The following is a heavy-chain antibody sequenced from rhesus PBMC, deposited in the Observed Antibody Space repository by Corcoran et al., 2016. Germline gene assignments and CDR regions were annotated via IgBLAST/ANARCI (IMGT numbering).Heavy chain of an antibody. J-gene: IGHJ5-2*02. CDR1: GYSISSGYY. Sequence: QVQLQESGPGLVKPSETLSLTCAVSGYSISSGYYWGWIRQPPGKGLEYIGYIGGRSGSTYYNPSLKSRVTISKDTSKNQFSLKLSSITAADTAVYYCARGATPLDVWGRGVLVTVSS. V-gene: IGHV4-99*01. CDR3: ARGATPLDV. CDR2: IGGRSGST.